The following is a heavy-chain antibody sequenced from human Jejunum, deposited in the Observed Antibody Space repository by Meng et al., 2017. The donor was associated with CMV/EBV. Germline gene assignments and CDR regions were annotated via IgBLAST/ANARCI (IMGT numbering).Heavy chain of an antibody. CDR2: IYSGGDKT. J-gene: IGHJ5*02. V-gene: IGHV3-66*01. CDR1: EISVTTNY. CDR3: ARVSDGGWFDP. Sequence: QLVESGXGLVQPGGSLRLSCAVSEISVTTNYMTWVRQTPGKGLEWVSVIYSGGDKTYYADSVKGRFTISRDSSRNTLYLQMGSLRSEDMAVYYCARVSDGGWFDPWGQGTLVTVSS. D-gene: IGHD3-10*01.